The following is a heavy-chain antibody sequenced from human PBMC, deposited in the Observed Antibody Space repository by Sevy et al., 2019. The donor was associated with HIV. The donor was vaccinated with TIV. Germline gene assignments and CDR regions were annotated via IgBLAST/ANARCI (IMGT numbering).Heavy chain of an antibody. V-gene: IGHV3-48*01. J-gene: IGHJ4*02. D-gene: IGHD6-19*01. Sequence: GGSLRISCAASGFTFSSYRMNWVRQAPGKGLEWVSYISSSSSTIYYADSVKGRFTISRDNAKNSLYLQMNSLRAEDMAVYYCARAQYSSGWYGDYRGQGTLVTVSS. CDR2: ISSSSSTI. CDR3: ARAQYSSGWYGDY. CDR1: GFTFSSYR.